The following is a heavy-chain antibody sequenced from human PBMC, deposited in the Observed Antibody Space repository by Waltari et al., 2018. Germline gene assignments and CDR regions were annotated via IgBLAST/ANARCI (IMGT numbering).Heavy chain of an antibody. CDR3: ARAGSNYLSAFDI. V-gene: IGHV4-34*01. J-gene: IGHJ3*02. Sequence: QVQLQQWGAGLLKPSETLSLTCAVYGWSFSGYYWCWIRQPPGKGLEWIGEINHSGSTNYNPSLKSRVTISVDTSKNQFSLKLSSVTAADTAVYYCARAGSNYLSAFDIWGQGTMVTVSS. CDR1: GWSFSGYY. D-gene: IGHD4-4*01. CDR2: INHSGST.